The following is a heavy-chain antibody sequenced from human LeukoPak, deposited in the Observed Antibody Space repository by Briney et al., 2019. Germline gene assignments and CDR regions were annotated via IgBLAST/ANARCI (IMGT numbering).Heavy chain of an antibody. CDR1: GYSFTTYW. Sequence: GESLKISCKGSGYSFTTYWIAWVRQMPGKGLEWMGIIHPGDSDTRYSPSFQGQVTISADKSTSTAYLQWSSLKASDTAIYYCARRPPNYYDSSGYSAFDYWGQGILVTVSS. CDR3: ARRPPNYYDSSGYSAFDY. CDR2: IHPGDSDT. D-gene: IGHD3-22*01. V-gene: IGHV5-51*01. J-gene: IGHJ4*02.